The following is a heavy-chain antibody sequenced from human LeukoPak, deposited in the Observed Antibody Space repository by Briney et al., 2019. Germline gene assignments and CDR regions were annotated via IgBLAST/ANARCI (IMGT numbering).Heavy chain of an antibody. CDR1: GFTFSDHY. Sequence: GGPLRLSCAASGFTFSDHYMDWVRQAPGKGLEWVGRTRNKANSYTTEYAASVKGRFTISRDDSKNSLYLQMNSLKTEDTAVYYCAREGLGARYFDYWGQGTLVTVSS. D-gene: IGHD1-26*01. J-gene: IGHJ4*02. V-gene: IGHV3-72*01. CDR3: AREGLGARYFDY. CDR2: TRNKANSYTT.